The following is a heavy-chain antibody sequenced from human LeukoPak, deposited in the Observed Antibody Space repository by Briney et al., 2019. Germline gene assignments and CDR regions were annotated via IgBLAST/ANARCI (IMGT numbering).Heavy chain of an antibody. J-gene: IGHJ4*02. D-gene: IGHD2-15*01. Sequence: GGSLRLSCAASGFTFSNYTMSWVRQAPGKGLHWVSSISNSGTYRYYADSVKGRFTISRDNAKNSQYLQMKSLRAEDTAVYYCARELPPVVTYYFDYWGQGTLVTVSS. CDR2: ISNSGTYR. V-gene: IGHV3-21*01. CDR3: ARELPPVVTYYFDY. CDR1: GFTFSNYT.